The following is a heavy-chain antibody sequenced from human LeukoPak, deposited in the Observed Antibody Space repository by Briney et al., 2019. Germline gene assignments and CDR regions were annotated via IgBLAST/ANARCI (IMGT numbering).Heavy chain of an antibody. Sequence: GGSLRLSCAASGFTFSDYEMNWVRQAPGKGLEWVSYISMSGSVIHYADSVKGRFTISRDNAKNSLYLQMNSLRAVDTAVYYCARDGGRTASGFRPHYFDYWGQGALVIV. CDR1: GFTFSDYE. CDR2: ISMSGSVI. CDR3: ARDGGRTASGFRPHYFDY. V-gene: IGHV3-48*03. D-gene: IGHD3-16*01. J-gene: IGHJ4*02.